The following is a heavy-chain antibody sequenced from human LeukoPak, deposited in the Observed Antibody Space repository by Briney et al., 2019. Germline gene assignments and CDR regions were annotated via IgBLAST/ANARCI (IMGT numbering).Heavy chain of an antibody. CDR3: ARGFMTTSPPMTLFDY. CDR1: GYSISSGYY. CDR2: IYHSGST. J-gene: IGHJ4*02. V-gene: IGHV4-38-2*02. D-gene: IGHD4-11*01. Sequence: PSETLSLTCTVSGYSISSGYYWGWIRQPPGKGLEWIGSIYHSGSTYYNPSLKSRVAISVDTSKNQFSLKLSSVTAADTAVYYCARGFMTTSPPMTLFDYWGQGTLVTVSS.